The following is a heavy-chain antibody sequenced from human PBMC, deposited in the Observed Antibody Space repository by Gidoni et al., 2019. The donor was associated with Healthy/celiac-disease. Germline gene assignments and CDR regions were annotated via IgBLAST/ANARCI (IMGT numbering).Heavy chain of an antibody. CDR1: GFTFSSYA. V-gene: IGHV3-23*01. Sequence: EVQLLESGGGLVQPGGSLRLSCAASGFTFSSYAMSWVRQAPGKGLEWVSAISGSGGSTYYADSVKGRFTISRDNSKNTLYLQMNSLRAEDTAVYYCAKDRALFVVVVAARWGYFDYWGQGTLVTVSS. CDR2: ISGSGGST. J-gene: IGHJ4*02. CDR3: AKDRALFVVVVAARWGYFDY. D-gene: IGHD2-15*01.